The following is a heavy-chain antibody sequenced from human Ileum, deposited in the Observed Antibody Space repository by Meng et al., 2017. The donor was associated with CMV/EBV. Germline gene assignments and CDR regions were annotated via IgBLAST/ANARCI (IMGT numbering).Heavy chain of an antibody. CDR3: AKDLYGSGWWGVGY. CDR2: ISSSSSYI. D-gene: IGHD6-19*01. V-gene: IGHV3-21*01. CDR1: GFTFSSYS. Sequence: GESLKISCAASGFTFSSYSMNWVRQAPGKGLEWVSSISSSSSYIYYADSVKGRFTISRDNAKNSLYLQMNSLRAEDTAVYYCAKDLYGSGWWGVGYWGQGTLVTVSS. J-gene: IGHJ4*02.